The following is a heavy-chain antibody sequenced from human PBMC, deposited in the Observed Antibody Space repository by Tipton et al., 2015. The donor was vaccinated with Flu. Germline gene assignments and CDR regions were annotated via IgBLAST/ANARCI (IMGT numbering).Heavy chain of an antibody. CDR3: ARRVFSNYVSDPKSWFDP. V-gene: IGHV4-38-2*02. J-gene: IGHJ5*02. Sequence: TLSLTCTVSGDSISGSYYWGWIRQAPGKGLEWIGNIYHTGSTYHNPSLKSRVTMSVDTSRNHLSLRLRSVTAADTAVYFCARRVFSNYVSDPKSWFDPWGQGILVAVSP. D-gene: IGHD4-11*01. CDR1: GDSISGSYY. CDR2: IYHTGST.